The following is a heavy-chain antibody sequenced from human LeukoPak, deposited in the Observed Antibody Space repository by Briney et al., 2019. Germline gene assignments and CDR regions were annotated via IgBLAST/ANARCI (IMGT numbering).Heavy chain of an antibody. Sequence: GGSLRLSCAASGFTFGSYSMHWVRQAPGKGLEWVAFIRYDGSNKYYADSVKGRFTISRDNAKNSLYLQMNSLRAEDTALYYCARESDPNSGSYFPDYWGQGTLVTVSS. D-gene: IGHD1-26*01. V-gene: IGHV3-30*02. CDR3: ARESDPNSGSYFPDY. J-gene: IGHJ4*02. CDR2: IRYDGSNK. CDR1: GFTFGSYS.